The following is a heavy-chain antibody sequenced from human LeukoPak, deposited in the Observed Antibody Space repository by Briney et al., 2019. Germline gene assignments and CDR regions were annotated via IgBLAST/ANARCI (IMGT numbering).Heavy chain of an antibody. J-gene: IGHJ6*03. V-gene: IGHV3-30*01. Sequence: PGRSLRLSCAASGFTFSHYAMYWVRQAPGKGLEWVAVISYDGSNKYYADSVKGRFTISRDNSKSTLYLQMHSLRAEDTAVYYCARDWATGGNYYFMDVWGTGITVTVSS. CDR1: GFTFSHYA. CDR2: ISYDGSNK. D-gene: IGHD3-16*01. CDR3: ARDWATGGNYYFMDV.